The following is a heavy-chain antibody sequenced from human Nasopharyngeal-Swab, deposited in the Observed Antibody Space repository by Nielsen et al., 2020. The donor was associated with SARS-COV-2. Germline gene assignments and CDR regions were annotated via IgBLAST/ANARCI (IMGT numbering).Heavy chain of an antibody. CDR3: ARGPAVIPYCGGDCYPGYFQH. Sequence: SETLSLTCAVSGGSFSGYYWSWIRQPPGKGLEWIGEINHSGSTNYNPSLKSRVTISVDMSKNQFSLKLSSVTAADTAVYYCARGPAVIPYCGGDCYPGYFQHWGQGTLVTVSS. J-gene: IGHJ1*01. V-gene: IGHV4-34*01. CDR1: GGSFSGYY. CDR2: INHSGST. D-gene: IGHD2-21*02.